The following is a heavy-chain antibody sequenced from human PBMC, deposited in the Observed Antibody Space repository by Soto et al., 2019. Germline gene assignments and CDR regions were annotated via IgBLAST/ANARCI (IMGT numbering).Heavy chain of an antibody. J-gene: IGHJ5*02. D-gene: IGHD5-18*01. CDR1: GASISGGTYY. V-gene: IGHV4-61*03. Sequence: SETLSLTCTVSGASISGGTYYWTWIRQAPGKGLEWVGHIYYTGSTNYNPALNDRVAISVDTSKNHFSLQLTSVAAADTAVYYCARGAGFSYASTWFDIWGQGALVTVSS. CDR3: ARGAGFSYASTWFDI. CDR2: IYYTGST.